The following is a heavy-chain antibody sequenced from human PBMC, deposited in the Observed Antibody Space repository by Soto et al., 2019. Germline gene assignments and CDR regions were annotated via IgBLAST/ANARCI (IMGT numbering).Heavy chain of an antibody. D-gene: IGHD6-13*01. J-gene: IGHJ6*02. Sequence: SVKVSCKASGGTFSSYAISWVRQAPGQGLEWMGGIIPIFGTANYAQKFQGRVTITADESTSTAYMELSSLRSEDTAVYYCAGDANSGGYSSSWYYYYYGMDVWAKGPRSPSP. CDR2: IIPIFGTA. CDR3: AGDANSGGYSSSWYYYYYGMDV. CDR1: GGTFSSYA. V-gene: IGHV1-69*13.